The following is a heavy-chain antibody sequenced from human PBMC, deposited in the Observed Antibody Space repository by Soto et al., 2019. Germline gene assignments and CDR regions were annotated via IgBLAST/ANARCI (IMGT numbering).Heavy chain of an antibody. CDR2: IYYSGST. J-gene: IGHJ5*02. CDR1: GGSISSGGYY. Sequence: SETLSLTCTVSGGSISSGGYYWSWIRQHPGKGLEWIGYIYYSGSTYYNPSLKSRVTISVDTSKNQFSLKLSSVTAADTAVYYCARAPLYSGYEGGWFDPWGQGTLVTVSS. D-gene: IGHD5-12*01. CDR3: ARAPLYSGYEGGWFDP. V-gene: IGHV4-31*03.